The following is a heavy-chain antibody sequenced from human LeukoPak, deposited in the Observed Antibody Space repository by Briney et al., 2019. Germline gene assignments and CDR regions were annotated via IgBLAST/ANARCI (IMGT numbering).Heavy chain of an antibody. J-gene: IGHJ4*02. V-gene: IGHV4-38-2*01. CDR1: GYPISSGYY. CDR3: ARRWSGYYFDY. D-gene: IGHD3-3*01. Sequence: SETLSLTCAVSGYPISSGYYWGWIRQPPGKGLEWIGSIYHSGSTYYNPSLKSRVTISVDTSKNQFSLKLSSVTAADTAVYYCARRWSGYYFDYWGQGTLVTVSS. CDR2: IYHSGST.